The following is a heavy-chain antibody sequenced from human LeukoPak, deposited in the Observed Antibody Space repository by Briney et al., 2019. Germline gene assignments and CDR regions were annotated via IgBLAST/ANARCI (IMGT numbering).Heavy chain of an antibody. Sequence: PGGSLRLSCAASGFTFSSYAMSWVRQAPGKGLEWVSAISGSGGSTYYADSVKGRFTISRDNSKNTLYLQMNSLRAEDTAVYYCAKDVTIFGVAMGSVFDYWGQGTLVTVSS. J-gene: IGHJ4*02. CDR3: AKDVTIFGVAMGSVFDY. D-gene: IGHD3-3*01. CDR1: GFTFSSYA. CDR2: ISGSGGST. V-gene: IGHV3-23*01.